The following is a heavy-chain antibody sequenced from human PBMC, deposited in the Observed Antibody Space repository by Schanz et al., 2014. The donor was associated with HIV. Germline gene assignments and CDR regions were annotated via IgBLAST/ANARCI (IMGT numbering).Heavy chain of an antibody. J-gene: IGHJ6*02. CDR1: GFTFSTSW. Sequence: VQLLESGGGVVQPGGSLRLSCAASGFTFSTSWMHWVRQGPGKGLEWVAFISYDGSNKYYADSVKGRFTISRDNSKKTLYLQMNSLRAEDTAVYYCARGEAITYYYHYYGMDVWGQGTTVTVSS. CDR3: ARGEAITYYYHYYGMDV. V-gene: IGHV3-30*03. CDR2: ISYDGSNK. D-gene: IGHD1-20*01.